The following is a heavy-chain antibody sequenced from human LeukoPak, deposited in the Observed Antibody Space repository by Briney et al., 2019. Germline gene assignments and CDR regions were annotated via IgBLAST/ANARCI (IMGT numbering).Heavy chain of an antibody. J-gene: IGHJ4*02. Sequence: GGSLRLSCAASGFTFSRYSMNWVRQAPGKGLEWVSSISISSNYIYYPDSLKGRFTISRDNAKNSLYLQINSLRAEDTAVYYCVRDGSSWGNFDYWGQGTLVSVSS. CDR1: GFTFSRYS. CDR3: VRDGSSWGNFDY. D-gene: IGHD7-27*01. V-gene: IGHV3-21*01. CDR2: ISISSNYI.